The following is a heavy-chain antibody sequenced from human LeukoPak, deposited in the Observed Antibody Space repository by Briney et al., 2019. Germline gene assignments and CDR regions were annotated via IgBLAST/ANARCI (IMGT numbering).Heavy chain of an antibody. CDR2: INPNSGGT. D-gene: IGHD3-22*01. Sequence: ASVKVSCKASGYTFTGYYMHWVRQAPGQGLEWMGWINPNSGGTNYAQKFQGRVTMTRDTSISTAYMELSRLRSDDTAVYYCARDLGRLYYDRSYGMDVWGQGTTVTVPS. CDR1: GYTFTGYY. J-gene: IGHJ6*02. V-gene: IGHV1-2*02. CDR3: ARDLGRLYYDRSYGMDV.